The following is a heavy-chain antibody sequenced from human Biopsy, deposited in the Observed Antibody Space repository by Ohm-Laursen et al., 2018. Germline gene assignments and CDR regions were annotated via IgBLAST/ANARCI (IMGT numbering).Heavy chain of an antibody. D-gene: IGHD3-3*01. Sequence: SLRLSCAASGFTFSSFAMSWVRQAPGKGLVWVSGISDSGGSTHYADSVKGRFSISRDTSKNTLYLQMNSLRAEDTAVYYCARPGGSGVVIYPIDHWGQGTLVTVSS. J-gene: IGHJ4*02. V-gene: IGHV3-23*01. CDR2: ISDSGGST. CDR3: ARPGGSGVVIYPIDH. CDR1: GFTFSSFA.